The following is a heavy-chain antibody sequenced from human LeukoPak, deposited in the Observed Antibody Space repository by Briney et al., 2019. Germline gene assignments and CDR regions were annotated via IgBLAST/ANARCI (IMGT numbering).Heavy chain of an antibody. Sequence: GASVKVSCKASGYTFTGYYMHWVRQAPGQGLEWMGWINPNSGGTYYAQKFQGRVTMTRDTSISTAYMELSRLRSDDTAVFYCARVVHNYDLLTGYYPYLDYFDFWGQGTLVTVSS. CDR3: ARVVHNYDLLTGYYPYLDYFDF. CDR2: INPNSGGT. J-gene: IGHJ4*02. D-gene: IGHD3-9*01. V-gene: IGHV1-2*02. CDR1: GYTFTGYY.